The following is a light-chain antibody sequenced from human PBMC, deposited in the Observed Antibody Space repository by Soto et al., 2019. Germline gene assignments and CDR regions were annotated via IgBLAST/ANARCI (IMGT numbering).Light chain of an antibody. CDR1: QRVNSN. CDR3: QQYGSSPYT. J-gene: IGKJ2*01. V-gene: IGKV3-15*01. Sequence: EIVMTQSPATLSVSPGESATLSCRASQRVNSNLAWYQQKPGQAPRLLIYGASTRATGIPARFSGSGSGTEFTLTISSLQSEDFAVYYCQQYGSSPYTFGLGTKVDIK. CDR2: GAS.